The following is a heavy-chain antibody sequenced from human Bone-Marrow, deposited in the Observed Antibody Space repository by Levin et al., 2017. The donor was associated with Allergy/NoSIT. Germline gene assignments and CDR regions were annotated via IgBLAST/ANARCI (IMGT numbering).Heavy chain of an antibody. CDR1: GFTFRSYA. Sequence: LSLPCAASGFTFRSYAMSWVRQAPGKGLEWVSAISGSGGSTYYADSVKGRFTISRDNSKNTLYLQMNSLRAEDTAVYYCAKDRFREVVCGPVDYWGQGTLVTVSS. D-gene: IGHD3-10*01. V-gene: IGHV3-23*01. CDR3: AKDRFREVVCGPVDY. J-gene: IGHJ4*02. CDR2: ISGSGGST.